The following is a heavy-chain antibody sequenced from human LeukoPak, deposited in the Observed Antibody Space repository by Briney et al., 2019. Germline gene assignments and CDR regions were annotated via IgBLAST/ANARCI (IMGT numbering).Heavy chain of an antibody. CDR3: TRDSSAYDWFYDY. J-gene: IGHJ4*02. V-gene: IGHV4-38-2*02. D-gene: IGHD5-12*01. CDR1: GYSISSGYY. Sequence: TSETLSLTCTVSGYSISSGYYWGWIRQPPGKGLEWIGEINHSGSTNYNPSLKSRVTISVDTSKNQFSLKLRSVTAADTAVYYCTRDSSAYDWFYDYWGQGTLVTVSS. CDR2: INHSGST.